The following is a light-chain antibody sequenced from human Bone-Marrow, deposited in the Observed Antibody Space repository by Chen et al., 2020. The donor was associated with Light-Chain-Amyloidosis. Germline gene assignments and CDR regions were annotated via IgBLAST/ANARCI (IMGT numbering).Light chain of an antibody. J-gene: IGKJ1*01. Sequence: EIVMTQPPATLPVSPGERATLSCRASQSVNRKLAWYQQKPGQAPRLRIYGASTRATGIPARFSGSGSGTEFTLTISSLQSEDYAVYYCQQYINWQTFGQGTKVEIK. CDR2: GAS. CDR1: QSVNRK. V-gene: IGKV3-15*01. CDR3: QQYINWQT.